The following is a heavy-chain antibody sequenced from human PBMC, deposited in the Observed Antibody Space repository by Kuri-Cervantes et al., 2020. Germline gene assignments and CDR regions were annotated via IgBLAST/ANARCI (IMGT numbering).Heavy chain of an antibody. D-gene: IGHD6-13*01. V-gene: IGHV3-23*01. CDR1: GFTFSSYW. CDR2: ISGSGGGT. Sequence: GGSLRLSCAASGFTFSSYWMSWVRQAPGKGLEWVSVISGSGGGTYYADSVKGRFTISRDNSKNTLYLQMNTLRAEDTAIYYCAKGVGQQLVYDYWGQGTLVTVSS. J-gene: IGHJ4*02. CDR3: AKGVGQQLVYDY.